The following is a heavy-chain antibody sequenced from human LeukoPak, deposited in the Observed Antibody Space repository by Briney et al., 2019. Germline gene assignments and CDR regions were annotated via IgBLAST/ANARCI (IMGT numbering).Heavy chain of an antibody. Sequence: GESLQISCKGSGYGFSSYWIGWVRQMPGKGLEYMGIICPGDSDTRYSQSFQGQVTISADKSITTAYLQWSSLKASDTAMYYCARHTTVGGSLRFDYWGQGTLVTASS. CDR2: ICPGDSDT. D-gene: IGHD4-23*01. J-gene: IGHJ4*02. V-gene: IGHV5-51*01. CDR3: ARHTTVGGSLRFDY. CDR1: GYGFSSYW.